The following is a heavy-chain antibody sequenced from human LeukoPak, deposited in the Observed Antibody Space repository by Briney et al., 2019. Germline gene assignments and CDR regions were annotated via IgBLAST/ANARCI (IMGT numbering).Heavy chain of an antibody. Sequence: ASVKVSCKASGYTFTSYGVHWVRQAPGQRLEWMGWINAGNGNTKYSQKFQGRVTITRDTSASTAYMELSSLRSEDMAVYYCAREGGDNWFDPWGQGTLVTVSS. V-gene: IGHV1-3*01. CDR1: GYTFTSYG. CDR2: INAGNGNT. CDR3: AREGGDNWFDP. J-gene: IGHJ5*02.